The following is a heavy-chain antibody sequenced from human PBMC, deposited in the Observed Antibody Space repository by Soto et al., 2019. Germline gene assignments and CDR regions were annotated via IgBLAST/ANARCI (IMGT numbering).Heavy chain of an antibody. CDR2: IHYSGST. V-gene: IGHV4-39*01. J-gene: IGHJ4*02. CDR1: GGSISISTYY. Sequence: SETLSLTCTVSGGSISISTYYWGWIRQPPGKGLEWIGSIHYSGSTNYNPSLKSRVTISVDTSKNQFSLKLSSVTAADTAVYYCVRLERYGDYFDYWGQGTLVTVSS. D-gene: IGHD4-17*01. CDR3: VRLERYGDYFDY.